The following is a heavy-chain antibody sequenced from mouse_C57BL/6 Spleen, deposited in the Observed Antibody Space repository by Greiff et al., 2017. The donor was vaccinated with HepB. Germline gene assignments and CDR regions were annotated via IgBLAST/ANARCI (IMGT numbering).Heavy chain of an antibody. CDR3: ARPSYYGSSYSFAY. V-gene: IGHV1-22*01. CDR2: INPNNGGT. CDR1: GYTFTDYN. Sequence: VQLQQSGPELVKPGASVKMSCKASGYTFTDYNMHWVKQSHGKSLEWIGYINPNNGGTSYNQKFKGKATLTVNKSSSTAYMELRSLTSEDSAVYYCARPSYYGSSYSFAYWGQGTLVTVSA. J-gene: IGHJ3*01. D-gene: IGHD1-1*01.